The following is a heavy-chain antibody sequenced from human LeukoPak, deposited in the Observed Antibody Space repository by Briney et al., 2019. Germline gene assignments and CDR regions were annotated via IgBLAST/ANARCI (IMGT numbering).Heavy chain of an antibody. CDR1: GFTFSTYA. CDR2: ISGSGGST. J-gene: IGHJ4*02. D-gene: IGHD3-22*01. Sequence: GGSLRLSCAASGFTFSTYAMSWVRQAPGKGLGWVSGISGSGGSTFYADSVKGRFTISRDNSKNTLYLQMNSLRAEDTAVYYCAKDRAYYSDSSGYYLVRAYDYWGQGTLVTVSS. V-gene: IGHV3-23*01. CDR3: AKDRAYYSDSSGYYLVRAYDY.